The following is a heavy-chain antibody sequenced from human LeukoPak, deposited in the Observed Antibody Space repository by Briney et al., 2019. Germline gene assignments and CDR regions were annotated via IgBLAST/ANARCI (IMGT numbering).Heavy chain of an antibody. CDR2: IQFDGSNK. CDR1: GFTFSGFG. CDR3: ARDGITMRILEY. D-gene: IGHD3-10*01. V-gene: IGHV3-30*02. J-gene: IGHJ4*02. Sequence: GGSLRLSCAASGFTFSGFGMHWVRQAPGKGLEWVAFIQFDGSNKYFADSVKGRFTISRDNAKNSLYLQVNSLRAEDTAVYYCARDGITMRILEYWGQGTLVTVSS.